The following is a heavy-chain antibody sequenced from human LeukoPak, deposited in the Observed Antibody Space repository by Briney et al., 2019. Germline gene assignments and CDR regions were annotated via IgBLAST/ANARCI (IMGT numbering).Heavy chain of an antibody. Sequence: GGALRLSCAVSGCTFSNYSMSWVRQAPGKGLEWISYISSRGTAMYYADSVKGRFSISRDNAKKSLYLQMNSLRAEDTAVYYCARSELVGYSGYDLDYWGQGTLVTVSS. CDR3: ARSELVGYSGYDLDY. J-gene: IGHJ4*02. CDR2: ISSRGTAM. D-gene: IGHD5-12*01. CDR1: GCTFSNYS. V-gene: IGHV3-11*01.